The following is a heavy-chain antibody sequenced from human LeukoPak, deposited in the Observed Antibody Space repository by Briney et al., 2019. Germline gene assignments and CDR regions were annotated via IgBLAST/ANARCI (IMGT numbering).Heavy chain of an antibody. CDR3: ARGHDCSSTSCYDSYWFDP. V-gene: IGHV3-30-3*01. Sequence: GRCLRLSCAASGFTFSSYAMHWVRQAPGKGLEWVAVISYDGSNKYYADSVKGRFTISRDNSKNTLYLQMNSLRAEDTAVYYCARGHDCSSTSCYDSYWFDPWGQGTLVTVSS. CDR1: GFTFSSYA. J-gene: IGHJ5*02. CDR2: ISYDGSNK. D-gene: IGHD2-2*01.